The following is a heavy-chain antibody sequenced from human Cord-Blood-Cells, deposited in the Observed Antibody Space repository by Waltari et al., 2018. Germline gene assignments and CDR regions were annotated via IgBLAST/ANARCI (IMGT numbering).Heavy chain of an antibody. Sequence: QVQLVESGGGVVQPGRSLRLSCAASGFTFSSYAMHWVRQAPGKGLEWGAVISYDGSNKYYADSLKGRFTSSRDNSKNTLYLQRNSLRAEDTAVYYCARDSGSYAFDIWGQGTMVTVSS. CDR2: ISYDGSNK. CDR1: GFTFSSYA. J-gene: IGHJ3*02. D-gene: IGHD1-26*01. CDR3: ARDSGSYAFDI. V-gene: IGHV3-30-3*01.